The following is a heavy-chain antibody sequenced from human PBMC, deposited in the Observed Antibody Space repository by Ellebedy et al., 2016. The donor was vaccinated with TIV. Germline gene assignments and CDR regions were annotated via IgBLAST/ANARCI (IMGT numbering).Heavy chain of an antibody. V-gene: IGHV3-21*01. CDR1: GFTFSSYS. D-gene: IGHD3-10*01. CDR3: ASGFQ. J-gene: IGHJ4*02. Sequence: GESLKISCAASGFTFSSYSMNWVRQAPGKRLEWVSSISSSSSYIYYADSVKGRFTISRDNAKNSLYLQMNSLRAEDTAVYYCASGFQWGQGTLVTVSS. CDR2: ISSSSSYI.